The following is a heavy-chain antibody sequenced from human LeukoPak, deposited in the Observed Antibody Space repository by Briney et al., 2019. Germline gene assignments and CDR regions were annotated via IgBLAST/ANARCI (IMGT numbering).Heavy chain of an antibody. J-gene: IGHJ5*02. V-gene: IGHV4-39*01. CDR2: IYYSGST. CDR3: ARRGSSSWYNWFDP. Sequence: SETPSLTCTVSGGSISSSSYYWGWIRQPPGKGLEWIGSIYYSGSTYYNPSLKSRVTISVDTSKNQFSLKLSSVTAADTAVYYCARRGSSSWYNWFDPWGQGTLVTVSS. CDR1: GGSISSSSYY. D-gene: IGHD6-13*01.